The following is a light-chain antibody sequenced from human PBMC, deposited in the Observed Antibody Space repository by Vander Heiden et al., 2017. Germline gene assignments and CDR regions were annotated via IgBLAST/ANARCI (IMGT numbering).Light chain of an antibody. CDR1: QGILHSNGYND. V-gene: IGKV2-28*01. CDR3: MQALQTPFT. J-gene: IGKJ3*01. CDR2: LGT. Sequence: DIAMTQSPLPLPVTPGEPASISCRSSQGILHSNGYNDWDWYLQKPGQSPQILIYLGTDRASGVTDRFSGSGSGTDFTLKSSRVEAEDVGVYYCMQALQTPFTFGPGTKVDIK.